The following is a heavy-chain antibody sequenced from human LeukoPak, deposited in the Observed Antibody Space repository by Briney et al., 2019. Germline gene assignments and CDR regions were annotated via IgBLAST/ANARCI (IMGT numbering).Heavy chain of an antibody. J-gene: IGHJ4*01. CDR3: ARGAVAGTPTFDY. CDR2: IYYSGST. CDR1: GGSISSYY. V-gene: IGHV4-59*01. D-gene: IGHD6-19*01. Sequence: PETLCLTCTVSGGSISSYYWSWIWQPPGKGLEWIGYIYYSGSTNYNPSLKSRVTISVDTSKNQFSLKLSSVTAADTAVYYCARGAVAGTPTFDYWGQGSLVSVSS.